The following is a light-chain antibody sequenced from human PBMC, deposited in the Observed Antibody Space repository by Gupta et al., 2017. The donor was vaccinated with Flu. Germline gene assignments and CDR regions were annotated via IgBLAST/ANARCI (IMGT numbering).Light chain of an antibody. Sequence: TIACSGSGYNIGSDPVHWYHHRTGTAPKLLLYADSMRRSGIPARFSGSKSGTSATLAISRLQAEDEADYYCAAWDASRSNRVFGGGTMLTVL. CDR2: ADS. CDR1: GYNIGSDP. CDR3: AAWDASRSNRV. J-gene: IGLJ3*02. V-gene: IGLV1-44*01.